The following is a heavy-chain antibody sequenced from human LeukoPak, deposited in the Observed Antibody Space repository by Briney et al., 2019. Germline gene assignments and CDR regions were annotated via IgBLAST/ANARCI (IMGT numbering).Heavy chain of an antibody. CDR2: ISSSGSTI. CDR3: ARDEPATGGGYHDAFDI. V-gene: IGHV3-48*03. D-gene: IGHD5-12*01. CDR1: GFTFSSYE. Sequence: PGGSLRLSCAASGFTFSSYEMNWVRQAPGKGLEWVSYISSSGSTIYYADSVKGRFTISRDNVKNSLYLQMNSLRVEDTAVYYCARDEPATGGGYHDAFDIWGQGTMVTVSS. J-gene: IGHJ3*02.